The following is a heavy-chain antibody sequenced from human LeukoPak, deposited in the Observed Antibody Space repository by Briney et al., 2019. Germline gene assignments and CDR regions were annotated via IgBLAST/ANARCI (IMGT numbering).Heavy chain of an antibody. CDR3: TRVTFPTYSFDY. D-gene: IGHD3-16*01. V-gene: IGHV4-59*01. CDR2: FFYSGST. Sequence: RPSETLSLTCTVSGGSISNYYWSWIRQPPGKGLEWIGYFFYSGSTNHNPSLKSRVTISVDTSKNQFSLKLSSVTAADTAVYYCTRVTFPTYSFDYWGQGALVTVSS. J-gene: IGHJ4*02. CDR1: GGSISNYY.